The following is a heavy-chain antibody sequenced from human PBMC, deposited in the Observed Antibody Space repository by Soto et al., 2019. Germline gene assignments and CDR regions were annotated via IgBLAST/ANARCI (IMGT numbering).Heavy chain of an antibody. J-gene: IGHJ4*02. CDR1: GINFGIRG. V-gene: IGHV3-23*01. Sequence: WGSLLVSCVAYGINFGIRGMSWVRQDPGEGLEWGSTITDTGGDAKYAGSVRGRFTISRDNSKKTLYLQISSLRADDSAVYFCARGSKDSYQGSRIFDFWGRGTLVTVSS. CDR3: ARGSKDSYQGSRIFDF. D-gene: IGHD1-26*01. CDR2: ITDTGGDA.